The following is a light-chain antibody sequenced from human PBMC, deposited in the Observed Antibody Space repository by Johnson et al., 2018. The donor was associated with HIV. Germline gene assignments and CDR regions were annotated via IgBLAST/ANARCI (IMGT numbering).Light chain of an antibody. J-gene: IGLJ1*01. CDR2: DNN. CDR1: SSNIGNNY. CDR3: GTWDNSLNTGAV. V-gene: IGLV1-51*01. Sequence: QSVLTQPPSVSAAPGQKLTISCSGSSSNIGNNYVSWYQQLPGTAPKLLIYDNNKRPSGIPDRFSGSKSGTSATLGITGLQTGDEADYYCGTWDNSLNTGAVFGPGTKVTVL.